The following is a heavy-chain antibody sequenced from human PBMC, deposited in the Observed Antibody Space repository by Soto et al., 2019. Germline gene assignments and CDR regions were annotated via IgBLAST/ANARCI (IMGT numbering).Heavy chain of an antibody. V-gene: IGHV3-11*01. Sequence: SVGSLRLSCAASGFTFSNYYMTWIRQAPGKGLECLSYISSREVTVYYADSVKGRFTISRDNTKNSLYLQMTTLRDEDTAVYYCARVSASGWHVNGRDYFDSWGQGTLVTVSS. CDR2: ISSREVTV. J-gene: IGHJ4*02. CDR1: GFTFSNYY. D-gene: IGHD6-19*01. CDR3: ARVSASGWHVNGRDYFDS.